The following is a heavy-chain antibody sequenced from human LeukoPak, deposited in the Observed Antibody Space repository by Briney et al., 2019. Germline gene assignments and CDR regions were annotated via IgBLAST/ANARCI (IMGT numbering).Heavy chain of an antibody. CDR1: GFTFSSYW. Sequence: GGSLRLSCAASGFTFSSYWMSWVRQAPGKGLEWVANIKQDGSEKYYVDSVKGRFTISRDNPKNALFLQLSGLRVEDTAVYYCAKGGLDFGGTVYMDVWGKGTTVTIS. D-gene: IGHD3-10*01. J-gene: IGHJ6*03. CDR3: AKGGLDFGGTVYMDV. V-gene: IGHV3-7*01. CDR2: IKQDGSEK.